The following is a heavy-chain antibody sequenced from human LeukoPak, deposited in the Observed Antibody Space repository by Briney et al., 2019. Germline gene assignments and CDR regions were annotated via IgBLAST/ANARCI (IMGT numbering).Heavy chain of an antibody. CDR2: INPNSGGT. D-gene: IGHD6-13*01. CDR1: GYTFTGYY. CDR3: ARRPTAAAGIDAFDI. J-gene: IGHJ3*02. Sequence: ASVKVSCKASGYTFTGYYMHWVRQAPGQGLEWMGWINPNSGGTNYAQKFQGRVTMTRDTSISTAYMELSRLRSDDTAVYYCARRPTAAAGIDAFDIWGQGTMVTVSS. V-gene: IGHV1-2*02.